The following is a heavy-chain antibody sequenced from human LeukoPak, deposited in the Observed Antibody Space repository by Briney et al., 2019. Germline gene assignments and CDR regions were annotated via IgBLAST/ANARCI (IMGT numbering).Heavy chain of an antibody. V-gene: IGHV1-69*13. CDR2: IIPIFGTA. CDR1: GDTFSSYA. CDR3: ARETLPTYYDILTIDE. D-gene: IGHD3-9*01. J-gene: IGHJ4*02. Sequence: SVKVSCKASGDTFSSYAISWVRQAPGQGLEWMGGIIPIFGTANYAQKFQGRVTITADESTSTAYMELSSLRSEDTAVYYCARETLPTYYDILTIDEWGQGTLVTVSS.